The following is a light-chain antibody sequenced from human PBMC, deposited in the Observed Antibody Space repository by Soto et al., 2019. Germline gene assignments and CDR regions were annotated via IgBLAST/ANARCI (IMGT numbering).Light chain of an antibody. CDR2: GAS. J-gene: IGKJ1*01. V-gene: IGKV3-15*01. CDR3: QQYKTSPLM. CDR1: QSVSSN. Sequence: EIVMTQSPATLSVSPGERATLSCRASQSVSSNLAWYQQKPGQAPRLLIYGASTRATGIPARFSGSGAGTEFTLTISSLQSEDFAVYYCQQYKTSPLMFGQGTKVDIK.